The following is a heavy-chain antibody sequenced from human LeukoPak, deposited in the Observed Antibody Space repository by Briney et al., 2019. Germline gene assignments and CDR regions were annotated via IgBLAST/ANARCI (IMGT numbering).Heavy chain of an antibody. J-gene: IGHJ4*02. Sequence: PGGSLRLSCAASGFTFSSYGVHWVRQAPGKGLEWVAVIWYDGSNKYYADTVKGRFTISRDNSKNTLYLQMNSLRAEDTAVYYCARARRDYYDSSGWLHGYWGQGTLVTVSS. D-gene: IGHD3-22*01. CDR3: ARARRDYYDSSGWLHGY. CDR2: IWYDGSNK. V-gene: IGHV3-33*01. CDR1: GFTFSSYG.